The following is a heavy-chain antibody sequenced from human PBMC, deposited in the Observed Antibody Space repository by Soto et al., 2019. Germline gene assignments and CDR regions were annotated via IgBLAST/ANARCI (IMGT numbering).Heavy chain of an antibody. V-gene: IGHV4-34*01. Sequence: SETLSLTCAVYGGSFSGYYWSWIRQPPGKGLEWIGEINHSGSTNYNPSLKSRVTISVDTSKNQFSLKLSSVTAADTAVYYCARKSGYYYYGMDVWGQGTTVTVSS. CDR3: ARKSGYYYYGMDV. J-gene: IGHJ6*02. CDR2: INHSGST. D-gene: IGHD3-3*01. CDR1: GGSFSGYY.